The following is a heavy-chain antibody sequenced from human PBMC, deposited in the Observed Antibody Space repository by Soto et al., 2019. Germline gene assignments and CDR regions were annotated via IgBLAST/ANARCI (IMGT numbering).Heavy chain of an antibody. CDR2: INSDGSSI. CDR1: GFTISRYW. V-gene: IGHV3-74*02. J-gene: IGHJ4*02. CDR3: ARVAFGDLGH. D-gene: IGHD3-10*01. Sequence: EVQLVESGGGLVQPGGSLRLSCPGSGFTISRYWMHWVRQVPGTGLEWVSRINSDGSSIRYAESVKSRFTISRDEAKKAVHLHINVLRVEDTAVYYSARVAFGDLGHRGLGTLVTVSS.